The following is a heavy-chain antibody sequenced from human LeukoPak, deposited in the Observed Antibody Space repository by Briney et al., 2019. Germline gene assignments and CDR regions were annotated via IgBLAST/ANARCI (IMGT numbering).Heavy chain of an antibody. CDR1: GGSIRSAAYY. D-gene: IGHD3-3*01. V-gene: IGHV4-31*03. J-gene: IGHJ6*02. Sequence: SQTLSLTCTVSGGSIRSAAYYWGWIRQPPGKGLEWVEYIYYSGSTYYNPSLKSRVTISVDTSNNQFSLKLSSVTAADTAVYYCARENFWLPKYYYGIDVWGQGTTVTVSS. CDR2: IYYSGST. CDR3: ARENFWLPKYYYGIDV.